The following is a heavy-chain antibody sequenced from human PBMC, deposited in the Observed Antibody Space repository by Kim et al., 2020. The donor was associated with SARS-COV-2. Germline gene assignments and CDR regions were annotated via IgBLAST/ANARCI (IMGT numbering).Heavy chain of an antibody. V-gene: IGHV4-34*01. D-gene: IGHD5-12*01. CDR3: ASGWLQSYYFDY. Sequence: NYNPSLKSRVTISVDTAKNQFSLKLSYVTAAETAGYYCASGWLQSYYFDYWGQGTLVTVSS. J-gene: IGHJ4*02.